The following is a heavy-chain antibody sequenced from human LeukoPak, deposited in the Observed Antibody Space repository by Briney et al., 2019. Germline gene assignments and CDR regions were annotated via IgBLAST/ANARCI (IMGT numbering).Heavy chain of an antibody. CDR2: IYYSGST. CDR1: GGSISSYY. D-gene: IGHD3-10*01. CDR3: ASPYGSGSNAFDI. J-gene: IGHJ3*02. Sequence: PSETLSLTCTVSGGSISSYYGSWIRQPPGKGLEWIGYIYYSGSTNYNPSLKSRVTISVDTSKNQFSLKLSSVTAADTAVYYCASPYGSGSNAFDIWGQGTMVTVSS. V-gene: IGHV4-59*08.